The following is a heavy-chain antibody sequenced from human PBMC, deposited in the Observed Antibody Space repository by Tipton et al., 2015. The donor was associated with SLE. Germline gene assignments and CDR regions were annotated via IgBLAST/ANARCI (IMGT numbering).Heavy chain of an antibody. D-gene: IGHD3-3*01. CDR1: GGSITGYDEF. Sequence: GLVKPSETLSLSCSVSGGSITGYDEFWAWIRQSPGKGLEWIGYIYYSGSTNYNPSHKGRVTISLDTSKNRFSLRLNSVTAADTAVYYCARLDVWNRLDVWGQGTTVSVSS. CDR2: IYYSGST. J-gene: IGHJ6*02. CDR3: ARLDVWNRLDV. V-gene: IGHV4-61*05.